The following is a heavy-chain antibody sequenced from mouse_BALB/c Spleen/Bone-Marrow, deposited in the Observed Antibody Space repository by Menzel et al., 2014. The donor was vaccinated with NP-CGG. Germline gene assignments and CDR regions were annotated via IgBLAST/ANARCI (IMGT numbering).Heavy chain of an antibody. Sequence: VPLVESGGDLVKPGGSLKLSCAASGFTFSTSGLSWVRQTPDQGLEWVATLRRGGGYTYYPDSVKGRFTISRDNAKNTLYLQMSSLKSEDTAMYYCTRQGNWDHDAMDYWGQGTSVTVSA. CDR1: GFTFSTSG. CDR3: TRQGNWDHDAMDY. V-gene: IGHV5-6*01. D-gene: IGHD4-1*01. CDR2: LRRGGGYT. J-gene: IGHJ4*01.